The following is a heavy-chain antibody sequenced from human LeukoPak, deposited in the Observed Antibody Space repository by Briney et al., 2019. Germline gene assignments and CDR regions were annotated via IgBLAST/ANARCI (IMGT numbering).Heavy chain of an antibody. CDR3: VKDGTSGWYVGNWFDP. CDR1: GFTFSSYA. CDR2: ISGGGSST. V-gene: IGHV3-23*01. J-gene: IGHJ5*02. D-gene: IGHD6-19*01. Sequence: GGSLRLSCAASGFTFSSYAMSWVRQAPGKGLEWVSGISGGGSSTYDADSVMGRFTISRDNSKNTLYLQMNSLRAEDTAVYYCVKDGTSGWYVGNWFDPWGQGTLVTVYS.